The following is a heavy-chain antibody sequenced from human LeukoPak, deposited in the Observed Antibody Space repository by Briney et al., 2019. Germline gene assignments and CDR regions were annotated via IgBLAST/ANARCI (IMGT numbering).Heavy chain of an antibody. D-gene: IGHD1-1*01. CDR3: ARDRTTLGLDY. CDR2: IYYSGST. J-gene: IGHJ4*02. CDR1: GGSISSYY. V-gene: IGHV4-59*12. Sequence: PSETLSLTCTVSGGSISSYYWSWIRQPPGKGLEWIGYIYYSGSTNYNPSLKSRVTISVDTSKNQFSLKLSSVTAADTAVYYCARDRTTLGLDYWGQGTLVTVSS.